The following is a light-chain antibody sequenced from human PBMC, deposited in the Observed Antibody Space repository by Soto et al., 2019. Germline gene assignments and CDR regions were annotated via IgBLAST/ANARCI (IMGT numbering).Light chain of an antibody. Sequence: EIVLTQSPGTLSLSPGERATFSCRASQSVSSSYLAWYQHKPGQAPRLLIYGASSRATDIPDRFSGSGSGTDFTLTISSLEPEDFAVYYCQQYGSSSWSFGQGTKVDVK. V-gene: IGKV3-20*01. CDR1: QSVSSSY. J-gene: IGKJ1*01. CDR3: QQYGSSSWS. CDR2: GAS.